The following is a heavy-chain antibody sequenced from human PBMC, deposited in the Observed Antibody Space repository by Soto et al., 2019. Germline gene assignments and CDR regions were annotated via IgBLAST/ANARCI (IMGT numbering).Heavy chain of an antibody. Sequence: QVQLQQWGAGLLKPSETLSLTCTVYGGSLSGNFWSWIRQTPGKGLEWIAEINHRGGTNYNPSLKSRVTISVDTSRSQFSLKMNSVTAADTAVYYCARGEFGINYRSDTSSNCAFDVWGQGTMVTVSS. CDR1: GGSLSGNF. J-gene: IGHJ3*01. D-gene: IGHD2-2*01. V-gene: IGHV4-34*01. CDR2: INHRGGT. CDR3: ARGEFGINYRSDTSSNCAFDV.